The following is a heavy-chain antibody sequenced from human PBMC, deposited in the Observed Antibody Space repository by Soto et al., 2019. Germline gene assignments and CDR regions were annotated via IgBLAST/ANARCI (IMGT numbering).Heavy chain of an antibody. D-gene: IGHD3-22*01. CDR3: AKDLWTDSSGYYYPTPDY. V-gene: IGHV3-23*01. Sequence: VGSLRLSCAASGFTFSSYAMSWVRQAPGKGLEWVSAISGSGGSTYYADSVKGRFTISRDNSKNTLYLQMNSLRAEDTAVYYCAKDLWTDSSGYYYPTPDYWGQGTLVTVSS. CDR2: ISGSGGST. CDR1: GFTFSSYA. J-gene: IGHJ4*02.